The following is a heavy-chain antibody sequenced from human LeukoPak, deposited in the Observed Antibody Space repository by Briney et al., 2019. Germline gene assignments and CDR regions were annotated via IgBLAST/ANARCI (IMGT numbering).Heavy chain of an antibody. V-gene: IGHV4-4*02. CDR3: ARGTEVRAYYYGSGSPGLFDL. CDR2: IYHSGST. J-gene: IGHJ2*01. CDR1: GGSISSSNW. D-gene: IGHD3-10*01. Sequence: SGTLSLTCAVSGGSISSSNWWSWVRQPPGKGLAWIGEIYHSGSTNYNPSLKSRVTISVDKSKNQFSLKLSSVTAADTAVYYCARGTEVRAYYYGSGSPGLFDLWGRGTLVTVSS.